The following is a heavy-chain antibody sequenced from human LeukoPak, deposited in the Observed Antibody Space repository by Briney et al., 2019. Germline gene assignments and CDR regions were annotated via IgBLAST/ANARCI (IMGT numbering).Heavy chain of an antibody. CDR2: IKSKTDGGTT. D-gene: IGHD5-12*01. CDR3: TTASYSGYDLYPAFDP. V-gene: IGHV3-15*01. CDR1: GFTFSNAW. Sequence: GGSLRLSCAASGFTFSNAWMSWVRQAPGKVLEWVGRIKSKTDGGTTDYAAPVKGRFTISRDDSKNTLYLQMNSVKTEDTAVYYCTTASYSGYDLYPAFDPWGQGTLVTVSS. J-gene: IGHJ5*02.